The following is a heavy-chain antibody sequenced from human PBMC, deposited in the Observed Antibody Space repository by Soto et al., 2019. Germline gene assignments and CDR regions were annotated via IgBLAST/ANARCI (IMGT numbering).Heavy chain of an antibody. CDR3: ARAHCGGDCYFGY. CDR2: IYYSGST. J-gene: IGHJ4*02. D-gene: IGHD2-21*02. CDR1: GGSISSYY. V-gene: IGHV4-59*01. Sequence: SETLSLTCTVSGGSISSYYWSWIRQPPGKGLEWIGYIYYSGSTNYNPSLKSRVTISVDTSKNQFSLKLSSVTAADTAVYYCARAHCGGDCYFGYWGQGTLVTVSS.